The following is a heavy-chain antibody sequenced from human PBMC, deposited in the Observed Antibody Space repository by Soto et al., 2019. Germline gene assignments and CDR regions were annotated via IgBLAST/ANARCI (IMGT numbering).Heavy chain of an antibody. D-gene: IGHD6-19*01. Sequence: PSETLSLTCTVSGGSVSSGGYYWSWIRQPPGKGLEWIGYIYYSGSTNYKPSLKSRVTISVDTSKNQFSLKLNSVTAADTAVYYCASYSSGWYDVSYWGQGTLVTVSS. J-gene: IGHJ4*02. CDR2: IYYSGST. CDR3: ASYSSGWYDVSY. CDR1: GGSVSSGGYY. V-gene: IGHV4-61*08.